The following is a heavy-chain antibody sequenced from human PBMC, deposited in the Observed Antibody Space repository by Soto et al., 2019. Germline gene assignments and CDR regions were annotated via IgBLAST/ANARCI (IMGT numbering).Heavy chain of an antibody. V-gene: IGHV4-30-2*01. CDR1: GDSISSGGYS. CDR3: ARAHYGPSGYYFDS. J-gene: IGHJ4*02. CDR2: IYHTGGT. D-gene: IGHD3-22*01. Sequence: PSETLSLTCTVSGDSISSGGYSWSWIRQPPQKGLEWIGYIYHTGGTSYSPSLKSRVTISVDKSKNQFSLILNSVTAADTAIYYCARAHYGPSGYYFDSWGQGTLVTVSS.